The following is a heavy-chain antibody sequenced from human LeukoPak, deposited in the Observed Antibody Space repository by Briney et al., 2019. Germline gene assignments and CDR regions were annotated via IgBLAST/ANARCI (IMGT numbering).Heavy chain of an antibody. CDR1: AYTSPNYG. V-gene: IGHV1-18*01. CDR3: ALPAKGAFFYYYMEV. D-gene: IGHD2-2*01. J-gene: IGHJ6*03. CDR2: ISTYNGNT. Sequence: ASVKVSCKASAYTSPNYGITWVRQAPGRGLEWMGWISTYNGNTQYAQKFQGRVTMTTDTPTKTVYMELSNLRFNDTAVYYCALPAKGAFFYYYMEVWGKGTTVTVSS.